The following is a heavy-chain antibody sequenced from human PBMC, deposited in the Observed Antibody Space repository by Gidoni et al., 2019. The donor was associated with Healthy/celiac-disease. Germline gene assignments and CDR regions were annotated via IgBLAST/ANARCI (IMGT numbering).Heavy chain of an antibody. CDR3: ARKKKTDSGYDLYYYYYGMDV. D-gene: IGHD5-12*01. J-gene: IGHJ6*02. V-gene: IGHV3-7*04. CDR1: GFTFSSHW. Sequence: EVQLVESGGGLVQPGGSLRLSCAASGFTFSSHWMSWVRQAPGKGLEWVANIKQDGSEKYYVDSVKGRFTISRDNAKNSLYLQMNSLRAEDTAVYYCARKKKTDSGYDLYYYYYGMDVWGQGTTVTVSS. CDR2: IKQDGSEK.